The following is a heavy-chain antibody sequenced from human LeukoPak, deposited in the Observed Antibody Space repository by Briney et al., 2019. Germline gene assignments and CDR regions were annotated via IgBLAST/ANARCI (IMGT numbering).Heavy chain of an antibody. CDR3: ARGLIVGATGAYYFDY. CDR1: GGTFSSYA. J-gene: IGHJ4*02. Sequence: SVKVSCKASGGTFSSYAISWVRQAPGQGLEWMGGIIPIFGTANYAQKFQGRVTITADESTSTAYMELSSLRSEDTAVYYCARGLIVGATGAYYFDYWGQGTLVTVSS. D-gene: IGHD1-26*01. CDR2: IIPIFGTA. V-gene: IGHV1-69*13.